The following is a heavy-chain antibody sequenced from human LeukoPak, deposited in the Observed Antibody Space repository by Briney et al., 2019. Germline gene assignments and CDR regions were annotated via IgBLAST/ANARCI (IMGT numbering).Heavy chain of an antibody. Sequence: GGSLRLSCAASGFTFDDYAMHWVRQALGKGLEWVSGISWNSGSIGYADSVKGRFTISRDNAKNSLYLQMNSLRAEDTALYYCAKDMGSIAAAGLDYWGQGTLVTVSS. CDR3: AKDMGSIAAAGLDY. D-gene: IGHD6-13*01. J-gene: IGHJ4*02. V-gene: IGHV3-9*01. CDR1: GFTFDDYA. CDR2: ISWNSGSI.